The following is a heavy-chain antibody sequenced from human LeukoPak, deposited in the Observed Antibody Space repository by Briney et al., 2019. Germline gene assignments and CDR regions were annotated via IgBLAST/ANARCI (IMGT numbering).Heavy chain of an antibody. CDR3: VRETYDSSGYYPFDAFDI. V-gene: IGHV4-61*02. Sequence: SQTLSLTCTVSGGSISSGGYYWSWIRQPAGKGLEWIGRIYTSGSTNYNPSLKSRVTISVDTSKNQFSLKLSSVTAADTAVYYCVRETYDSSGYYPFDAFDIWGQGTMVTVSS. J-gene: IGHJ3*02. D-gene: IGHD3-22*01. CDR2: IYTSGST. CDR1: GGSISSGGYY.